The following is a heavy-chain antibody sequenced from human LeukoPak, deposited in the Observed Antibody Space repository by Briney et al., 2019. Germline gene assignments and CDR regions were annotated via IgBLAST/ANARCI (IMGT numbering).Heavy chain of an antibody. CDR1: GFTFSSYA. Sequence: GGSLRLSCAASGFTFSSYAMNWVRQAPGKGLEWVSAISGSGGSTYYADSVKGRFTISRDNSKNTLYLQMNSLRAEDTAVYYCAKGTTIFGVVIMYYFDYWGQGTLVTVSS. CDR3: AKGTTIFGVVIMYYFDY. J-gene: IGHJ4*02. D-gene: IGHD3-3*01. V-gene: IGHV3-23*01. CDR2: ISGSGGST.